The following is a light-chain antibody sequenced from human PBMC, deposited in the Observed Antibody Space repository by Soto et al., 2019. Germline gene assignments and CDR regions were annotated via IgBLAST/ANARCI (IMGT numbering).Light chain of an antibody. CDR3: QHYNNWPFT. CDR2: GAS. V-gene: IGKV3D-15*01. Sequence: EIVMTQSPATLSVSPGERATLSCRASQSVSSNLAWYQQNPGQIPRLLIYGASTRATGIPARFSGSGSGTEFTLTISSLQSEEFAVYYCQHYNNWPFTFGPGTKVDIK. CDR1: QSVSSN. J-gene: IGKJ3*01.